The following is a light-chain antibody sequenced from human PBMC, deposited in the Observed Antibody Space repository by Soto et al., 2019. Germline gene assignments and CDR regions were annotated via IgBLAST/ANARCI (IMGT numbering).Light chain of an antibody. J-gene: IGLJ3*02. V-gene: IGLV2-8*01. CDR3: SSYAGNNNLV. CDR1: SSDVGAYNY. CDR2: EVS. Sequence: QSALTQPPSASGSPGQSVTISCTGTSSDVGAYNYVSWYQQHPGKAPKLMIYEVSDRPSGVPDRFSGSKSGNTASLTVSGLQAEDEADYYCSSYAGNNNLVFGGGTKLTVL.